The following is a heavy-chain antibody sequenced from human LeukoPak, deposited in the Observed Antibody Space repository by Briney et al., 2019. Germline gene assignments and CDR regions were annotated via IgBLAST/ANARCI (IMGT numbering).Heavy chain of an antibody. CDR2: ISSSGSTI. D-gene: IGHD4-17*01. V-gene: IGHV3-48*03. Sequence: GGSLRLSCAASGFTFSSYEMNWVRQAPGKGLEWVSYISSSGSTIYYADSVKGRFTISRDNAKSSLYLQMNSLRAEDTAVYYCANGEVYFDYWGQGTLVTVSS. CDR3: ANGEVYFDY. J-gene: IGHJ4*02. CDR1: GFTFSSYE.